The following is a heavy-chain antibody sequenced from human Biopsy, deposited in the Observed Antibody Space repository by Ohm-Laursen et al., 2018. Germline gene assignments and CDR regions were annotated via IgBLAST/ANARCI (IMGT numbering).Heavy chain of an antibody. CDR2: FAPENGKT. D-gene: IGHD6-19*01. V-gene: IGHV1-24*01. CDR3: VAYPSSGFFENNDDFAMDV. J-gene: IGHJ6*02. CDR1: GYTLTELS. Sequence: GASVKVSCKVSGYTLTELSMHWVRQAPGKGLEWMGGFAPENGKTVYAQNFQARVSMTEDTSTDTAYMELRSLRSEDTAVYYCVAYPSSGFFENNDDFAMDVWGQGTTVIVSS.